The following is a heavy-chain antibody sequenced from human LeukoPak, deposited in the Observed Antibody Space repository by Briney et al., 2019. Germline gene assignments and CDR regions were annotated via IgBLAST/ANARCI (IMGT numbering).Heavy chain of an antibody. D-gene: IGHD6-6*01. J-gene: IGHJ5*02. CDR1: GYNFTSYW. CDR2: IYPGDSDT. V-gene: IGHV5-51*01. CDR3: ARLIVGSSSTCWFDP. Sequence: GESLKISCQSPGYNFTSYWIGWVRQMPGKGLQWMGIIYPGDSDTTYSPSFQGQVTMSADKSISTAYLQWSSLKASDTAIYYCARLIVGSSSTCWFDPWGQGTLVTVSS.